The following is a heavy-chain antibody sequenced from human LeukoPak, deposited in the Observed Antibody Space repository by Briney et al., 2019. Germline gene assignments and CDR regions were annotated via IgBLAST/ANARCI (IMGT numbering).Heavy chain of an antibody. J-gene: IGHJ4*02. V-gene: IGHV4-39*01. CDR3: ARNLGQTWGTVTTDLWYFDL. CDR1: GASIITTNYY. D-gene: IGHD4-11*01. Sequence: PSETLSLTCTVSGASIITTNYYWGWIRQPPGKGLEWIGSISYSGNAYYNPSLRSRLSISMDASKNQFSLKVRSVTAADTAVYYCARNLGQTWGTVTTDLWYFDLWGQGVLVTVSS. CDR2: ISYSGNA.